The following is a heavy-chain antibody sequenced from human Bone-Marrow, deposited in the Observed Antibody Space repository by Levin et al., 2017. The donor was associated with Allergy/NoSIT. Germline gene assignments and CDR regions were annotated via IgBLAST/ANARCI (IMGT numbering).Heavy chain of an antibody. CDR1: GYTFTDYF. J-gene: IGHJ3*02. CDR2: INPNSGDT. D-gene: IGHD6-19*01. V-gene: IGHV1-2*02. CDR3: ARISSAAFDM. Sequence: ASVKVSCKASGYTFTDYFIHWVRLAPGQGLEWMGWINPNSGDTDSSQNFQGTVTMTRDTSISTAYMEVTSLTSNDTVLYYCARISSAAFDMWGQGTVVTVSS.